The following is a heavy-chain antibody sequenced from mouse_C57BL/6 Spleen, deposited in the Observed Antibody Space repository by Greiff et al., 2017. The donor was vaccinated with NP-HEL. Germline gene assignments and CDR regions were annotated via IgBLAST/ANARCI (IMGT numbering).Heavy chain of an antibody. CDR2: IDPSDSYT. V-gene: IGHV1-69*01. CDR3: ARSSPITPHFDV. CDR1: GYTFTSYW. J-gene: IGHJ1*03. Sequence: QVQLQQPGAELVMPGASVKLSCKASGYTFTSYWMHWVKQRPGQGLEWIGEIDPSDSYTNYNQKFKGKSTLTVDKSSSTAYMQLSSLTSEDSAVYYCARSSPITPHFDVWGTGTTVTVSS. D-gene: IGHD1-1*01.